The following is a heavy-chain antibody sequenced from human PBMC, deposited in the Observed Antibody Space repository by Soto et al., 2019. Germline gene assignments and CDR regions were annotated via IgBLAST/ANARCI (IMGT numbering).Heavy chain of an antibody. J-gene: IGHJ5*02. D-gene: IGHD6-13*01. CDR3: TRGASRDSSARGWFDP. V-gene: IGHV3-21*01. CDR1: GFTFRSFT. Sequence: LRLSCAASGFTFRSFTTNWVRQAPVKGLEWVSTISSNSAYIYYTDALRGRFTISRDNAKNSLHLQMNSLRAEDTAVYYCTRGASRDSSARGWFDPWGPGTLVTVYS. CDR2: ISSNSAYI.